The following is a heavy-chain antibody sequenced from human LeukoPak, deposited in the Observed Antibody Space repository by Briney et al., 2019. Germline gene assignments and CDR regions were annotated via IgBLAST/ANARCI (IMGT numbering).Heavy chain of an antibody. CDR1: GGSITSSSYY. CDR3: ARRRFGDSALDY. D-gene: IGHD3-16*01. J-gene: IGHJ4*02. V-gene: IGHV4-39*01. CDR2: IYFSGST. Sequence: SETLSLTCTVSGGSITSSSYYWGWIRQPPGKGLEWIGIIYFSGSTYCNPSLKSRVTISVDTSKNQFSLKLSPVTAADTAVYYCARRRFGDSALDYWGQGTMVSVSS.